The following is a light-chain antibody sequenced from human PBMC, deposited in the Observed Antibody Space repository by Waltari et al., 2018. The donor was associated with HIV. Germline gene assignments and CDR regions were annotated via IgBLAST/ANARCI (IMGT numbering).Light chain of an antibody. Sequence: QSVLTQPPSASGTPGQGVTISCSGSNSNIGNNNVYWYQQLPGTAPKLLIYRNTPRPSVVPARCSGSKSVTSASLAISGLRSEDEADYYCAAWDDSLSGGVFGGGTTLTVL. CDR3: AAWDDSLSGGV. CDR2: RNT. J-gene: IGLJ3*02. V-gene: IGLV1-47*01. CDR1: NSNIGNNN.